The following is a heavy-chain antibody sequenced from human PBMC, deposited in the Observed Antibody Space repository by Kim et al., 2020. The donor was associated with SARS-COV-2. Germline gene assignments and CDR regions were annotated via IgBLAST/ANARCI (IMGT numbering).Heavy chain of an antibody. V-gene: IGHV4-34*01. CDR3: ARFPRIAVAGRPFDY. Sequence: SETLSLTCAVYGGSFSGYYWSWIRQPPGKGLEWIGEINHSGSTNYNPSLKSRVTISVDTSKNQFSLKLSSVTAADTAVYYCARFPRIAVAGRPFDYWGQGTLVTVSS. CDR2: INHSGST. J-gene: IGHJ4*02. D-gene: IGHD6-19*01. CDR1: GGSFSGYY.